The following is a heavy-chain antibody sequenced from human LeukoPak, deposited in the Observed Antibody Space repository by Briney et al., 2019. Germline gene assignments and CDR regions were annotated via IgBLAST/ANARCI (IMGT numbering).Heavy chain of an antibody. CDR2: IRYDGSNK. D-gene: IGHD1-26*01. CDR3: AKAGSHSDWWELDY. CDR1: GFTFSSYG. V-gene: IGHV3-30*02. J-gene: IGHJ4*02. Sequence: GGSLRLSCAASGFTFSSYGMHWVRQAPGKGLEWVAFIRYDGSNKYYADSVKGRFTISRDNSKNTLYLQMNSLRAEDTAVYYCAKAGSHSDWWELDYWGQETLVTVSS.